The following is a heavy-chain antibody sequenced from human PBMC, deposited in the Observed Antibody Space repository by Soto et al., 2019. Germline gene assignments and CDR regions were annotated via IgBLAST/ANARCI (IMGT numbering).Heavy chain of an antibody. J-gene: IGHJ3*02. V-gene: IGHV3-30*18. Sequence: GGSLRLSCAASGFTFSSYGMHWVRQAPGRGLEWVTVISNDGNRKYYGESVKGRFSVSRDNDKDTLYLQMNGLRPEDTGVYYCAKDRRQLSALDMWGQGTTVTVSS. CDR1: GFTFSSYG. CDR2: ISNDGNRK. CDR3: AKDRRQLSALDM. D-gene: IGHD6-6*01.